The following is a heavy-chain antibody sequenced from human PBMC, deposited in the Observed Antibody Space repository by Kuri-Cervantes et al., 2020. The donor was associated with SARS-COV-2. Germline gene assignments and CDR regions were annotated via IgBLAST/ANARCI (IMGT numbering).Heavy chain of an antibody. Sequence: GESLKISCAASGFTFSSYSMNWVRQAPGKGLEWVSSISSSSSYIYYADSVKGRFTISRDNAKNSLYLQMNSLRAEDTAVYYCARAVVVTAMPFGYWGQGTLVTGSS. D-gene: IGHD2-21*02. V-gene: IGHV3-21*01. CDR1: GFTFSSYS. J-gene: IGHJ4*02. CDR3: ARAVVVTAMPFGY. CDR2: ISSSSSYI.